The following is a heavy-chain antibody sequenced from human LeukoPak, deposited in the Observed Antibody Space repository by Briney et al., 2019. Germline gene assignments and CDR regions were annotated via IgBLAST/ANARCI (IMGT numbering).Heavy chain of an antibody. CDR3: ARDSSPGSWYFLGYYYYYMDV. V-gene: IGHV1-18*01. Sequence: PEASVKVSCKASGYTFTSYGISWVRQAPGQGLEWMGWISAYNGNTNYAQKLQGRVTMTTDTSTSTAYMELRSLRSDDTAVYYCARDSSPGSWYFLGYYYYYMDVWGKGTTVTVSS. J-gene: IGHJ6*03. CDR2: ISAYNGNT. CDR1: GYTFTSYG. D-gene: IGHD6-13*01.